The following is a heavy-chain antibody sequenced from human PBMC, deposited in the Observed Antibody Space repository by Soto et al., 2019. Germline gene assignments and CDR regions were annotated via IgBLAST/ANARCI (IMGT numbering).Heavy chain of an antibody. V-gene: IGHV2-5*02. CDR2: IYWDDDK. J-gene: IGHJ4*02. CDR3: AHVYGGYDTFDY. D-gene: IGHD5-12*01. Sequence: QITLKESGPTLVKPTQTLTLTCTFSGFSLSTSGVGVGWIRQPPGKALEWLALIYWDDDKRYSPSLKSRLTITNDTSKTPVVLTMTNMDPVDTATYYCAHVYGGYDTFDYWGQGTLVTVSS. CDR1: GFSLSTSGVG.